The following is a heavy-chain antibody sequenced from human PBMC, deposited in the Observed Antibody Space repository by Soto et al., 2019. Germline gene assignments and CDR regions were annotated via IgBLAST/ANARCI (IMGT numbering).Heavy chain of an antibody. CDR1: VYGFTNYW. CDR3: ARSRITGSTWTFDY. CDR2: IYPGDSDT. V-gene: IGHV5-51*01. J-gene: IGHJ4*02. Sequence: GESLNIACKGSVYGFTNYWIGWVRQMPGRGLEWMGTIYPGDSDTRYSPSFQGQVTISADKSISTTYLQWRSLKASDSAMYYCARSRITGSTWTFDYWGQETLVTVSS. D-gene: IGHD1-20*01.